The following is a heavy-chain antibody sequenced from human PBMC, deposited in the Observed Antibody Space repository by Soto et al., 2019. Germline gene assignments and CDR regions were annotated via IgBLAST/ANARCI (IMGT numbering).Heavy chain of an antibody. D-gene: IGHD3-10*01. CDR2: INAGNGNT. J-gene: IGHJ5*02. V-gene: IGHV1-3*01. Sequence: ASVKVSCKASGYTITNYPIHWVRQAPGQRLEWMGWINAGNGNTKYSQKFQGRVTLTRDTSASTAYMELSSLGSEDTAVYYCATETYYYGSGSYYNPRFLDPWGQGTLVTVSS. CDR3: ATETYYYGSGSYYNPRFLDP. CDR1: GYTITNYP.